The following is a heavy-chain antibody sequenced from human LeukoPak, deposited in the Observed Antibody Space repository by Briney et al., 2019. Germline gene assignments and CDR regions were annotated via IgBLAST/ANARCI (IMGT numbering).Heavy chain of an antibody. Sequence: QPGGSLRLSCAASGFTVSSNYMSWVRQAPGKGLEWVSVIYSGGSTYYADSVKGRFTISRDNSKNTLYLQMNSLRAEDTAVYYCAKGHGGTRYYGMDVWGQGTTVTVSS. J-gene: IGHJ6*02. CDR3: AKGHGGTRYYGMDV. CDR2: IYSGGST. V-gene: IGHV3-66*02. D-gene: IGHD3-10*01. CDR1: GFTVSSNY.